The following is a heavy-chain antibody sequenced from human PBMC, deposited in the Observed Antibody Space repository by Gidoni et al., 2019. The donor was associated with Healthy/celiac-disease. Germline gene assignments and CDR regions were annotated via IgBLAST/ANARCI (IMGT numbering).Heavy chain of an antibody. CDR3: ARGVGGYYSLNYYYGMDV. J-gene: IGHJ6*02. V-gene: IGHV3-21*01. D-gene: IGHD3-22*01. CDR1: GFTFSSYS. Sequence: EVQLVESGGGLVKPGGSLRLSCAASGFTFSSYSMNWVRQAPGKGLEWVSSISSSSSYIYYADSVKGRFTISRDNAKNALYLQMNSLRAEDTAVYYCARGVGGYYSLNYYYGMDVWGQGTTVTVSS. CDR2: ISSSSSYI.